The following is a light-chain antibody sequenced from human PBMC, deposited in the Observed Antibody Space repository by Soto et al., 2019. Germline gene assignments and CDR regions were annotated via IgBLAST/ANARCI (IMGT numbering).Light chain of an antibody. V-gene: IGLV1-44*01. Sequence: QSVLTQPPSASGTPGQRVTISCSGSSSNIGSNTVNWYQQFPGTAPKLLIYGNDQRPSGVPGRFSGSKSGTSASLAISGLQSEDEADYYCATWDDSLIGSVFGTGTKLTVL. J-gene: IGLJ1*01. CDR1: SSNIGSNT. CDR3: ATWDDSLIGSV. CDR2: GND.